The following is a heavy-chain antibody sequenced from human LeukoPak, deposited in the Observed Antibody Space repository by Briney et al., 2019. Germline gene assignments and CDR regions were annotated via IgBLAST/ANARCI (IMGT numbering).Heavy chain of an antibody. CDR1: GFTFSTYA. V-gene: IGHV3-23*01. Sequence: GGSLRLSCVASGFTFSTYAMGWVRQAPGKGLEWVSAISGSGGSTYYADSVKGRFTISIDNSKNTLYLQMNSLRAEDTAVYYCAKGPLIEVAGTTWDYRGQGTLVTVSS. J-gene: IGHJ4*02. CDR2: ISGSGGST. CDR3: AKGPLIEVAGTTWDY. D-gene: IGHD6-19*01.